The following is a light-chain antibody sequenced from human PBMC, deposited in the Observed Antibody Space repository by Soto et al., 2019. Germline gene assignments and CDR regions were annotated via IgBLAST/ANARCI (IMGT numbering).Light chain of an antibody. CDR2: GAS. CDR3: QLYGSSPLT. Sequence: EIVLTQSPGTLSLSPGERATPSRRASQSVSSSYLAWYQQKPGQAPRLLIYGASSRATGIPDRFSGSGSGTDFTLTISKLEPEDFAVYYCQLYGSSPLTVGGGTQVEIK. CDR1: QSVSSSY. V-gene: IGKV3-20*01. J-gene: IGKJ4*01.